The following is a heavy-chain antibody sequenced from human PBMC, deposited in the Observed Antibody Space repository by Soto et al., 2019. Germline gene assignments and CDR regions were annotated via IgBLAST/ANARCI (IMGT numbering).Heavy chain of an antibody. CDR2: IYHSGST. CDR3: ARGGYDILTGYGWFDP. V-gene: IGHV4-30-2*01. Sequence: SETLSLTCAVSGGSISSGGYSWGWIRQPPGKGLEWIGYIYHSGSTYYNPSLKSRVTISVDRSKNQFSLKLSSVTAADTAVYYCARGGYDILTGYGWFDPWGQGTLVTVSS. CDR1: GGSISSGGYS. J-gene: IGHJ5*02. D-gene: IGHD3-9*01.